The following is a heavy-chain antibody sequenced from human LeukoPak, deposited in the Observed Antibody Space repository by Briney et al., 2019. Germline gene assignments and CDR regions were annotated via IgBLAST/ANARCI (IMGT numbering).Heavy chain of an antibody. CDR1: GFTFSYYN. D-gene: IGHD4-17*01. V-gene: IGHV3-21*01. CDR3: ARDPWTNYGDYVRFDY. Sequence: GGSLRLSCAASGFTFSYYNMNWVRQAPGKGLEWVSSISSSSTYIYYADSVKGRFTISRDNAKNSLYLEMNSLRAEDTAVYYRARDPWTNYGDYVRFDYWGQGTLVTVSS. CDR2: ISSSSTYI. J-gene: IGHJ4*02.